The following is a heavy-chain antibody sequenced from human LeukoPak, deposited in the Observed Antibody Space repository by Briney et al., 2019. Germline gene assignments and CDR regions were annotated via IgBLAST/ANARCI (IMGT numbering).Heavy chain of an antibody. CDR3: ARGGLRTPFDY. D-gene: IGHD3-22*01. CDR1: GGSFSGYY. CDR2: INHSGST. Sequence: PSETLSLTCAVYGGSFSGYYLSWIRQPPGKGLEWIGEINHSGSTNYNPSLKSRVTISVDTSKNQFSLKLSSVTAADTAVYYCARGGLRTPFDYWGQGTLVTVSS. J-gene: IGHJ4*02. V-gene: IGHV4-34*01.